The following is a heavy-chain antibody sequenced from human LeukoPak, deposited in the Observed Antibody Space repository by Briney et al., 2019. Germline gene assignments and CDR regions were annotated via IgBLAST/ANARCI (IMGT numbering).Heavy chain of an antibody. CDR2: IKVDGSEQ. CDR1: GFTFSTYW. CDR3: AREVPGAMNAFDI. V-gene: IGHV3-7*01. D-gene: IGHD2-2*01. Sequence: SGGSLRLSCAASGFTFSTYWMSWVRQAPGKGLEWVANIKVDGSEQFYLDSVKGRFTISRDNAKDSLYLQMNSLRVEDTALYSCAREVPGAMNAFDIWGRGTMFTVSS. J-gene: IGHJ3*02.